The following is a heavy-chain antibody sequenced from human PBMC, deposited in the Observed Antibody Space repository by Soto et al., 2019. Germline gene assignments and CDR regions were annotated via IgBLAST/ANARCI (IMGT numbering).Heavy chain of an antibody. CDR1: GFTVSSNF. V-gene: IGHV3-53*04. CDR2: IYSGGTT. CDR3: ARGAGYSRGWYDY. Sequence: EVQLVESGGDLVQPGGSLRLSCAASGFTVSSNFMSWVRQAPGKGLEWVSVIYSGGTTYYADSVKGRFTISRHNSKNTLYIQMNSMRPEDTAVYHCARGAGYSRGWYDYWGQGTLGTVSS. J-gene: IGHJ4*02. D-gene: IGHD6-19*01.